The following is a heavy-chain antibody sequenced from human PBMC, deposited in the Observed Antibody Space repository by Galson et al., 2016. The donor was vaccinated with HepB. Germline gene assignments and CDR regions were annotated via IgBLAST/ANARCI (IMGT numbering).Heavy chain of an antibody. CDR3: AKIKESAKAVFDY. J-gene: IGHJ4*02. V-gene: IGHV3-21*04. Sequence: SLRLSCAASGFAFHTYSMNWVRQSPAKGLEWVSSISRSSANIYYADSARGRFTISRDNAKNSLFLQMNSLRVEDTAVYYCAKIKESAKAVFDYWGQGTLVTVSS. D-gene: IGHD4/OR15-4a*01. CDR1: GFAFHTYS. CDR2: ISRSSANI.